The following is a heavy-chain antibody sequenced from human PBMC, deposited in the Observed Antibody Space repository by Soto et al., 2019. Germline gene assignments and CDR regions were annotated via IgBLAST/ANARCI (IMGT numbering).Heavy chain of an antibody. CDR1: GGSISSSSYY. D-gene: IGHD2-21*02. V-gene: IGHV4-39*01. CDR3: ASTYCGGDCYRVPHYYYYGMDV. Sequence: SETLSLTCTVSGGSISSSSYYWGWIRQPPGKGLGWIGSIYYSGSTYYNPSLKSRVTISVDTSKNQFSLKLSSVTAADTAVYYCASTYCGGDCYRVPHYYYYGMDVWGQGTTVTVSS. CDR2: IYYSGST. J-gene: IGHJ6*02.